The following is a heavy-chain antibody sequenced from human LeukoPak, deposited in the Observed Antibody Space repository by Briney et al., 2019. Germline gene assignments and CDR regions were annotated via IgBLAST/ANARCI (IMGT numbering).Heavy chain of an antibody. D-gene: IGHD1-26*01. Sequence: GASVKVSCKASGYTFTSYGISWVRQAPGQGLEWMGWISAYNGNTNYAQKLQGRVTMTTDTSTSTAYMELRSLRSDDTAVYYCARDHPEGGRRDWFDPWGQGTLVTVSS. CDR1: GYTFTSYG. V-gene: IGHV1-18*01. CDR3: ARDHPEGGRRDWFDP. CDR2: ISAYNGNT. J-gene: IGHJ5*02.